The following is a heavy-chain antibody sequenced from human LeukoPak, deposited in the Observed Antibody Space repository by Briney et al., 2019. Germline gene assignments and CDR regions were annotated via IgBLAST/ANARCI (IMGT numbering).Heavy chain of an antibody. V-gene: IGHV3-7*01. CDR2: IKQDGSVK. CDR1: GFTFSTYW. Sequence: GGSLRLSCAVSGFTFSTYWMSWVRQAPGKGLEWVANIKQDGSVKYYVDSVKGRFTISRDNVKNSLYLQMNSLRAEDTAVYYCARDWAYTGGSYGVDWGQGTLVTVSS. D-gene: IGHD1-26*01. CDR3: ARDWAYTGGSYGVD. J-gene: IGHJ4*02.